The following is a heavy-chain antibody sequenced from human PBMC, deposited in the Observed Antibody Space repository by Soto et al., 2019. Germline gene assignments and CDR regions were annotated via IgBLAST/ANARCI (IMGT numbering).Heavy chain of an antibody. Sequence: PWWSLRLPCAASGFIFSTYYMNRVGRAPGKGLEGVAAITPDGSEQYYWDPVKGRFTISRDNAKNSLYLQMNSLRAEETALYYWTRVKPGASDYWGQGTPVTVS. D-gene: IGHD4-17*01. J-gene: IGHJ4*02. CDR1: GFIFSTYY. CDR2: ITPDGSEQ. V-gene: IGHV3-7*01. CDR3: TRVKPGASDY.